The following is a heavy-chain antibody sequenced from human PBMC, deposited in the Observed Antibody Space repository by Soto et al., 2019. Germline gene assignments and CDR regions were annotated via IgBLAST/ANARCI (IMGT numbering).Heavy chain of an antibody. Sequence: EVQLLESEGDLIQPGGSLRLSCEASGFTFNIYAMTWVRQAPGKGLEWVSAISRYGDITYYADSVEGRFSISRDNSKNTLYLQMNSLRAEDTAVYYCAKDRYLDHDSRGYLFDNWGQGTLVTVSS. CDR1: GFTFNIYA. V-gene: IGHV3-23*01. CDR3: AKDRYLDHDSRGYLFDN. J-gene: IGHJ4*02. D-gene: IGHD3-22*01. CDR2: ISRYGDIT.